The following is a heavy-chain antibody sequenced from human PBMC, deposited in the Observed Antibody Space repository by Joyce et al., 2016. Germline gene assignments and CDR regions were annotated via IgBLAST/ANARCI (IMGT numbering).Heavy chain of an antibody. CDR1: GASISSYY. CDR3: ASRIYCSGGSCFGGDAFDI. CDR2: MYYSGTT. D-gene: IGHD2-15*01. J-gene: IGHJ3*02. Sequence: QVQLQESGPGLVKPSETLSLTCTVSGASISSYYWSWIRQPPGKELEWIGYMYYSGTTNYTPSRKSRVTISVNTSTNQFSLKLNSVTAADTAVYYCASRIYCSGGSCFGGDAFDIWGQGTMVTVSS. V-gene: IGHV4-59*01.